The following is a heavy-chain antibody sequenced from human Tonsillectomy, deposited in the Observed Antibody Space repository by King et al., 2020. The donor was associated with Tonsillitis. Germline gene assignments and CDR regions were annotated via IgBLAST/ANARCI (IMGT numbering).Heavy chain of an antibody. CDR1: GFTFDDYA. D-gene: IGHD4-23*01. Sequence: VQLVESGGGLVQPGRSLRLSCAASGFTFDDYAMHWVRQAPGKGLEWVSGISWNSGYIGYADSVKGRFTISRDNAKNSLYLQMNSLGAEDTALYYCAKAISTSLVSRHFQHWGQGTLVTVSS. J-gene: IGHJ1*01. V-gene: IGHV3-9*01. CDR2: ISWNSGYI. CDR3: AKAISTSLVSRHFQH.